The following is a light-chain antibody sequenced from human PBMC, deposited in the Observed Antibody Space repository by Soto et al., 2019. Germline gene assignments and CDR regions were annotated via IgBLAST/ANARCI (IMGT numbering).Light chain of an antibody. Sequence: DIVVTQSPLSLPVTPGEPASISCRSSQSLLHSNGYNYLDWYLQKPGQSPQLLIYLGSNRASGVPDRFSGSGSGTDFTLKISRVEAEDVGVYYCMQALQTRGLTFGGGTKVEIK. J-gene: IGKJ4*01. CDR2: LGS. V-gene: IGKV2-28*01. CDR1: QSLLHSNGYNY. CDR3: MQALQTRGLT.